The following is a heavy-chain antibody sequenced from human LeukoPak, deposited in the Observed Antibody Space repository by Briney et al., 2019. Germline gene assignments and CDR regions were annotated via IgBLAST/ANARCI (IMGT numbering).Heavy chain of an antibody. V-gene: IGHV1-69*13. CDR2: IIPIFGTA. CDR3: AREGPYGMDV. J-gene: IGHJ6*02. CDR1: GGTFSSYA. Sequence: ASVKVSCKASGGTFSSYAISWVRQAPGQGLEWMGGIIPIFGTANYAQKFQGRVTITADESTGTAYMELSSLRSEDTAVYYCAREGPYGMDVWGQGTTVTVSS.